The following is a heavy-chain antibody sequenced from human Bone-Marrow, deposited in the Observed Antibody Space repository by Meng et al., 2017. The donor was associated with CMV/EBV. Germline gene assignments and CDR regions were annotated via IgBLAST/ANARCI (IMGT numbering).Heavy chain of an antibody. V-gene: IGHV2-5*01. CDR1: GFSLSTSGVG. D-gene: IGHD6-13*01. CDR3: AHSDSSSWYYWVDFDY. Sequence: SGPTLVKPTQTLTLTCTFSGFSLSTSGVGVGWIRQPPGKALEWLALTYWNDDKRYSPSLKSRLTITKDTSKNQVVLTMTNMDPVDTATYYCAHSDSSSWYYWVDFDYWGQGTLVTVSS. CDR2: TYWNDDK. J-gene: IGHJ4*02.